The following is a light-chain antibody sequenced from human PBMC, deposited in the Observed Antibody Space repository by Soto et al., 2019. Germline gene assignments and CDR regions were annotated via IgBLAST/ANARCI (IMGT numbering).Light chain of an antibody. CDR1: HSVTSN. CDR2: GAS. V-gene: IGKV3-15*01. CDR3: QQYNKWPLFT. J-gene: IGKJ3*01. Sequence: EIVMTQSPATLSVSPGERATLSCRASHSVTSNLAGYQQRPGQAPRLLIYGASTRATGIPARFSGSGSETEFSLAISSLQSEDFAVSYCQQYNKWPLFTFGPGTRVDMK.